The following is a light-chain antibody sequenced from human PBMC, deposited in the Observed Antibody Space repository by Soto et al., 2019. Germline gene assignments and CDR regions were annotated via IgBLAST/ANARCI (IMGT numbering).Light chain of an antibody. J-gene: IGKJ4*01. CDR1: QSISNS. CDR2: GAS. Sequence: DLQMTQSPSSLSASVGDRVAITCRASQSISNSVNWYQQKAGKAPKLLIYGASDLQIGVPSRFSGSGSGTDFTLTISSLQPDDFATYYCQQSYSLPRTFGGGTKLEIK. CDR3: QQSYSLPRT. V-gene: IGKV1-39*01.